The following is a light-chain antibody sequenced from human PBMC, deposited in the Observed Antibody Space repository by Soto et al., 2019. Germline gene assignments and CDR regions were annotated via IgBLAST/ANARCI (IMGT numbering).Light chain of an antibody. CDR2: EVS. CDR1: NSDVGSYNL. J-gene: IGLJ1*01. V-gene: IGLV2-23*02. Sequence: QSVLTQPASVSGSPGQSITISCTGTNSDVGSYNLVSWYQQHPGKAPKVMIYEVSKRPSGVPNRFSGSKSGNTASLSISGLQAEDEADYYCCSYAGSSTDVFGTGTKLTVL. CDR3: CSYAGSSTDV.